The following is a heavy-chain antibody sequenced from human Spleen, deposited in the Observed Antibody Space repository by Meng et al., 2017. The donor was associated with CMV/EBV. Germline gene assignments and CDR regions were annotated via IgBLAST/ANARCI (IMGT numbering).Heavy chain of an antibody. Sequence: CNASGYGFTGHYIAWVRQAPGQGLEWMGWINPQSGGAKYAQKFQGRVTMTRDTSSNTVYMELSGLGSDDTGLYFCARERKPASSGYDFWGQGALVTVSS. D-gene: IGHD6-19*01. V-gene: IGHV1-2*02. J-gene: IGHJ4*02. CDR2: INPQSGGA. CDR1: GYGFTGHY. CDR3: ARERKPASSGYDF.